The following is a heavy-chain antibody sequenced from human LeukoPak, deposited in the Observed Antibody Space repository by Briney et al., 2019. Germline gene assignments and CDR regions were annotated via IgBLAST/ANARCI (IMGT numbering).Heavy chain of an antibody. CDR3: VRFGVNYDMDV. CDR1: GGSISGYY. V-gene: IGHV4-59*01. J-gene: IGHJ6*02. D-gene: IGHD3-16*01. CDR2: FHYSGRA. Sequence: PSETLSLTCSVSGGSISGYYWTWVRQPPGKGLEWIGQFHYSGRADYNPSPKSRITMSVDTSRNQISLKLSSVTAADTAIYYCVRFGVNYDMDVWGQGTTVTVFS.